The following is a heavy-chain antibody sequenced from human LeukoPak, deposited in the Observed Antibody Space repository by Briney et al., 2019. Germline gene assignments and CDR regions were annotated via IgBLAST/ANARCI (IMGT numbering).Heavy chain of an antibody. J-gene: IGHJ5*02. CDR3: ARDWARTWIQHGENWFDP. D-gene: IGHD5-18*01. CDR1: GYTFTGYY. Sequence: ASVKVSCKASGYTFTGYYMHWVRQAPGQGLEWMGRINPNSGGTNYAQKFQGRVTMTRDTSISTAYMELSRLRSDDTAVYYCARDWARTWIQHGENWFDPWGQGTLSPSPQ. CDR2: INPNSGGT. V-gene: IGHV1-2*06.